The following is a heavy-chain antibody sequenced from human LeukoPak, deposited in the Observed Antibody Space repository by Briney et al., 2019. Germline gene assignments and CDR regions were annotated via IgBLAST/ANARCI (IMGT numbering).Heavy chain of an antibody. Sequence: SETLSLTCTVSGGSISSYYWSWIRQPPGKGLEWIGYIYTNGSTNYNPSLKSRVTISVDTSKNQFSLKLSSVTAADTAVYYCARHIVVANWYFDLWGRGTLVTVSS. D-gene: IGHD2-21*01. J-gene: IGHJ2*01. V-gene: IGHV4-4*09. CDR2: IYTNGST. CDR1: GGSISSYY. CDR3: ARHIVVANWYFDL.